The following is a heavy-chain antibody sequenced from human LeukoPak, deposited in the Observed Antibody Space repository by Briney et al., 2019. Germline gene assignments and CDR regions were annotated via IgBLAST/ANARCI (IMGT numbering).Heavy chain of an antibody. CDR3: AKDLAKYGDPSYYYYYGMDA. V-gene: IGHV3-30*18. CDR1: GFTFSSYG. CDR2: ISYDGSNK. Sequence: GGSLRLSCAASGFTFSSYGMHWVRQAPGKGLEWVAVISYDGSNKYYADSVKGRFTISRDNSKNTLYLQMNSLRAEDTAVYYCAKDLAKYGDPSYYYYYGMDAWGQGTTVTVSS. D-gene: IGHD4-17*01. J-gene: IGHJ6*02.